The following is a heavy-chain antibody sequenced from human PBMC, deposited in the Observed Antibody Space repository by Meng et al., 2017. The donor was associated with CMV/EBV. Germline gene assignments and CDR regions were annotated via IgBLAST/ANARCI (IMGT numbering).Heavy chain of an antibody. D-gene: IGHD2-15*01. V-gene: IGHV4-34*01. J-gene: IGHJ4*02. Sequence: QWQLQQWGSVLLKPSETLSLTCAVYGGSFSGYYWSWIRQPPGKGLEWIGEINHSGSTNYNTSLKSRVTISVDTSKNQFSLKLSSVTAAATAVYYCARPKGGSLLRAPFDYWGQGTLVTVSS. CDR2: INHSGST. CDR3: ARPKGGSLLRAPFDY. CDR1: GGSFSGYY.